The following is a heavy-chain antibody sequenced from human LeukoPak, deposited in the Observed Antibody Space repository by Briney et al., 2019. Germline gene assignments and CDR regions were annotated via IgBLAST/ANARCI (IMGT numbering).Heavy chain of an antibody. CDR1: GFTFSSYA. Sequence: GGSLRVSCAASGFTFSSYAMSWVRQAPGKGLEWVSAISGSGGSTYYADSVKGRFTISRDNSKNTLYLQMNSLRAEDTAVYYCAKDHATLFGVVIIYGMDVWGQGTTVTVSS. D-gene: IGHD3-3*01. CDR2: ISGSGGST. V-gene: IGHV3-23*01. CDR3: AKDHATLFGVVIIYGMDV. J-gene: IGHJ6*02.